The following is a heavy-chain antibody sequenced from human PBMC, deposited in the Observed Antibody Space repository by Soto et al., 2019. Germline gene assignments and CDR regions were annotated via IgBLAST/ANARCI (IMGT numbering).Heavy chain of an antibody. V-gene: IGHV1-69*01. Sequence: QVQLVQSGAEVKKPGTSVKVSCEVSGGTFSNYAITWVRQAPGQGLEWLGGAIPVYGSTNYAQKFQGRVTITAGESATTTFMELSSLRSGDTAVYYCARRGVANSRDAFDIWGQGTLVTVS. J-gene: IGHJ3*02. CDR3: ARRGVANSRDAFDI. CDR1: GGTFSNYA. CDR2: AIPVYGST. D-gene: IGHD1-26*01.